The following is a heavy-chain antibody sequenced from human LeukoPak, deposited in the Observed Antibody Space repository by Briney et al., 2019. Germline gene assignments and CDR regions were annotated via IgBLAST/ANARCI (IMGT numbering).Heavy chain of an antibody. V-gene: IGHV1-18*01. CDR1: GYTFTSYG. Sequence: ASVKVSCKASGYTFTSYGISWVRQAPGQGLEWMGWISAYNGNTKYAQKLQGRVTMTTDTSTSTAYMELRSLRSDDTAVYYCARDMEYYYDSSGYQPPFDYWGQGTLVTVSS. J-gene: IGHJ4*02. D-gene: IGHD3-22*01. CDR3: ARDMEYYYDSSGYQPPFDY. CDR2: ISAYNGNT.